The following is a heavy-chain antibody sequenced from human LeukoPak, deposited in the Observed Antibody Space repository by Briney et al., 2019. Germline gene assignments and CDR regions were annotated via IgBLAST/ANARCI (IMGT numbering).Heavy chain of an antibody. V-gene: IGHV3-33*06. D-gene: IGHD3-10*01. CDR2: IWYDGSNK. J-gene: IGHJ4*02. Sequence: PGGSLRLSCAASGFTFSSYGMHWVRQAPGKGLEWVAVIWYDGSNKYYADSVKGRFTISRDNSKNTLYLQMNSLRAEDTAVYYCAKVDGSGSSQPYDYWSQGTLVTVSS. CDR1: GFTFSSYG. CDR3: AKVDGSGSSQPYDY.